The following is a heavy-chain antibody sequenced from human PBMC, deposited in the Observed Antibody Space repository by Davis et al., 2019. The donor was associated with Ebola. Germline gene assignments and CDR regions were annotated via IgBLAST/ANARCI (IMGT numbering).Heavy chain of an antibody. J-gene: IGHJ3*02. CDR2: IWYDGSNK. V-gene: IGHV3-33*01. Sequence: GGSLRLSCAASGFTFSSYGMHWVRQAPGKGLEWVAVIWYDGSNKYYADSVKGRFTISRDNSKNTLYLQMNSLRAEDTAVYYCARAGEGFLGWLLQTDAFDIWGQGTMVTVSS. D-gene: IGHD3-3*01. CDR3: ARAGEGFLGWLLQTDAFDI. CDR1: GFTFSSYG.